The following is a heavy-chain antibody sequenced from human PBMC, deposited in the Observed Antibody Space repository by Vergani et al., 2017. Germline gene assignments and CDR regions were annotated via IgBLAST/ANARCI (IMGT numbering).Heavy chain of an antibody. CDR3: TGHRGSGGFFPSSYFYGMDV. Sequence: QVQLQESGPGLVKPSETLTLTCDVSDSSIMTNPYWGWFRQPPGKGLEWIGCIHHSGDTHYNSSLKSRVSISIVSSSKFSLSLTYVTAADTAIYYCTGHRGSGGFFPSSYFYGMDVWGHGTTVTVSS. CDR1: DSSIMTNPY. D-gene: IGHD3-10*01. CDR2: IHHSGDT. J-gene: IGHJ6*02. V-gene: IGHV4-38-2*01.